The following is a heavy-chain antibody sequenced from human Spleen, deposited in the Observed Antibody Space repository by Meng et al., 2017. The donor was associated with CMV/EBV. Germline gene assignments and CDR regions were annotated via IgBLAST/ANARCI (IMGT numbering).Heavy chain of an antibody. CDR2: IYYSGST. J-gene: IGHJ4*02. V-gene: IGHV4-39*07. CDR1: GGSISSSSYY. CDR3: ARLARGAPAAIDY. Sequence: SETPSLTCTVSGGSISSSSYYWGWIRQPPGKGLEWIGSIYYSGSTYYNPSLKSRVTISIDTSKNQFSLKLSSVTAADTALYYCARLARGAPAAIDYWGQGTLVTVSS. D-gene: IGHD2-2*01.